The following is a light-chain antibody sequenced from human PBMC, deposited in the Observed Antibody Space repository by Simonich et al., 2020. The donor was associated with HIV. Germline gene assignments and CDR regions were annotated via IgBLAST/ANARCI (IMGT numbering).Light chain of an antibody. CDR3: QQSYSSRYT. CDR1: QGISSA. V-gene: IGKV1-13*02. Sequence: IQMTQSPSTLSASVGDRVTITCRASQGISSALAWYQQKPGKAPKLLIYDASSLESGVPSRFSGSGSGTDFTLTISSLQPEDFATYYCQQSYSSRYTFGQGTNLEIK. CDR2: DAS. J-gene: IGKJ2*01.